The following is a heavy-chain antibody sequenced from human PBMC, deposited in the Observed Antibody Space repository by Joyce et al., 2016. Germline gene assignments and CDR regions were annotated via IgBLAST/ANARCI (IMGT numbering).Heavy chain of an antibody. CDR3: ARERNFGDLSFDP. CDR1: RYTFTSYE. D-gene: IGHD4-17*01. V-gene: IGHV1-8*01. J-gene: IGHJ5*02. CDR2: MNPNPGNT. Sequence: QVQLVQSGAEVKKPGASVKVSCKASRYTFTSYEINWVRQATGQGLGWMGWMNPNPGNTAYAQKFQGRVTMTRNTSISTAYMELSSLRSEDTAVYYCARERNFGDLSFDPWGQGTLVTVSS.